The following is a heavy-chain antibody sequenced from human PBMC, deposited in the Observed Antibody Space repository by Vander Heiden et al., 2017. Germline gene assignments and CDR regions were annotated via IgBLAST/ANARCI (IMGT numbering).Heavy chain of an antibody. D-gene: IGHD6-25*01. CDR3: AIGRWAVSSGWDCDY. CDR2: ISYDGSNK. V-gene: IGHV3-30-3*01. J-gene: IGHJ4*02. Sequence: GNGLEWVAVISYDGSNKYYADSGKGRFTISRDNSKNTRYMQMNRLRADETAVYYCAIGRWAVSSGWDCDYWGQGTMVTVSS.